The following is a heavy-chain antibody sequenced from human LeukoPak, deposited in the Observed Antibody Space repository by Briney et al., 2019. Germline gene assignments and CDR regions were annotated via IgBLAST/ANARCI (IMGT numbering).Heavy chain of an antibody. CDR2: MFHTGST. D-gene: IGHD3-10*01. Sequence: PSETLSLTCAVSGYSISSGYYWTWIRQPPGKGLEWIGSMFHTGSTYSNPSLKSRVTISVDTSKNQFSLKLSSVTAADTAVYYCAIGGSGGSAFDIWGQGTMVTVSS. J-gene: IGHJ3*02. CDR3: AIGGSGGSAFDI. V-gene: IGHV4-38-2*01. CDR1: GYSISSGYY.